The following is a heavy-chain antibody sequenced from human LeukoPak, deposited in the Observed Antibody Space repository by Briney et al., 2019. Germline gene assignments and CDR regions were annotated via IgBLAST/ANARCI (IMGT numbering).Heavy chain of an antibody. D-gene: IGHD2-2*02. CDR1: GGTFSSHA. CDR2: IIPIFGTA. Sequence: GSSVKVSCKASGGTFSSHAISWVRQAPGQGLEWMGGIIPIFGTANYAQKFQGRVTITTDESTSTAYMELSSLRSEDTAVYYCARGLGDCSSSSCYRPYYYYYYMDVWGKGTTVTVSS. CDR3: ARGLGDCSSSSCYRPYYYYYYMDV. J-gene: IGHJ6*03. V-gene: IGHV1-69*05.